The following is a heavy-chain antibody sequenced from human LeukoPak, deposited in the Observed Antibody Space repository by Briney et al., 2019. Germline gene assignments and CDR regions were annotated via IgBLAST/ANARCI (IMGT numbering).Heavy chain of an antibody. CDR3: AKGAYSSSWYGKNNHPWFDP. V-gene: IGHV3-23*01. D-gene: IGHD6-13*01. Sequence: GGSLRLSCAASGFTFSSYAMSWVRQAPGKGLEWVSAISGSGGSTYYADSVKGRFTISRDNSKNTLYLQMNSLRAEDTAVYYCAKGAYSSSWYGKNNHPWFDPWGQGTLVTVSS. J-gene: IGHJ5*02. CDR2: ISGSGGST. CDR1: GFTFSSYA.